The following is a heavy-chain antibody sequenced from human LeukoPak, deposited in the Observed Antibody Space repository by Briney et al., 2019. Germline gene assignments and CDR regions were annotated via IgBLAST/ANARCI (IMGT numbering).Heavy chain of an antibody. CDR1: GYTFTSYY. D-gene: IGHD6-19*01. CDR3: ARDSVAASKFDY. V-gene: IGHV1-46*01. J-gene: IGHJ4*02. Sequence: ASVKVSCKASGYTFTSYYMHWVRQAPGQGLEWMGIINPSSGSTSYAQKFQGRVTMTRETSTSTVYMELSSLRSEDTAVYYCARDSVAASKFDYWGQGTLVTVSS. CDR2: INPSSGST.